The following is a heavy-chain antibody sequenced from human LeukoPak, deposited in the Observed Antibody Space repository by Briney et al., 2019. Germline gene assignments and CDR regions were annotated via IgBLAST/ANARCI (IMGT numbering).Heavy chain of an antibody. Sequence: SQTLSLTCAISGDSVSSNSATWTFIRQSPSRGLEWLGRTYYRSKWINEYAVSVKSRITINTDTSKNQFSLQLTSVTPEDTAMYFCARELGRRGIDYWGQGTLVTVSS. CDR3: ARELGRRGIDY. D-gene: IGHD3-10*01. CDR1: GDSVSSNSAT. V-gene: IGHV6-1*01. J-gene: IGHJ4*01. CDR2: TYYRSKWIN.